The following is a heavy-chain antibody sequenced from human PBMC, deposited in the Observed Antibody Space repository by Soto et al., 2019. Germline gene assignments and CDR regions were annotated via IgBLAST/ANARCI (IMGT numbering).Heavy chain of an antibody. J-gene: IGHJ4*02. V-gene: IGHV1-18*01. D-gene: IGHD3-3*01. Sequence: QVQLVQSGVEVKKPGASVGVSCKASGYTFTNYGITWVRQAPGQGLEWLGWISGYNGNTNYAQKFQGRVTMTTDTSTSTAYMDLTSLRYDDTAVYYCARGGRFAVADTDYWGQGTLLTVSS. CDR1: GYTFTNYG. CDR3: ARGGRFAVADTDY. CDR2: ISGYNGNT.